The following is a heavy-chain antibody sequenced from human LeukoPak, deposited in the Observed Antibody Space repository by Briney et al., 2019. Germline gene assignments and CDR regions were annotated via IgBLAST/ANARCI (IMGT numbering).Heavy chain of an antibody. CDR3: ARGGSTGFDY. V-gene: IGHV3-33*01. CDR1: GITFCSFG. Sequence: GGSLGLFCEASGITFCSFGMHRVRQAPGKGLELVAVICYDRSNKYYADSVKGRFTISRDNSNNTLYLQMTSLRAEDTAVYYCARGGSTGFDYWGQGTLVTVSS. J-gene: IGHJ4*02. CDR2: ICYDRSNK. D-gene: IGHD4-17*01.